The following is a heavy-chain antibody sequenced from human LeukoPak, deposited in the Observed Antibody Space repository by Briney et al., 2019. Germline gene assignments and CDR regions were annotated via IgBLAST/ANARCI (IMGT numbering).Heavy chain of an antibody. Sequence: GGSLRLSCAASGFTFSSCWMSWVRQAPGKGLEWVANIKQDGSEKYYVDSVKGRFTISRDNAKNSLYLQMNSLRAEDTAVYYCARMSGYSSGWYEGPYFDYWGQGTLVTVSS. D-gene: IGHD6-19*01. CDR3: ARMSGYSSGWYEGPYFDY. V-gene: IGHV3-7*01. J-gene: IGHJ4*02. CDR1: GFTFSSCW. CDR2: IKQDGSEK.